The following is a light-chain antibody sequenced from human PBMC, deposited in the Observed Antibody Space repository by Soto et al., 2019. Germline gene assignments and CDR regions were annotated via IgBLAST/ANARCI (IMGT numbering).Light chain of an antibody. CDR2: DAS. V-gene: IGKV3-11*01. J-gene: IGKJ3*01. CDR1: QNVSTY. CDR3: QQRTNWLT. Sequence: EIVLTQSPATLSLSPGERVTLSCRASQNVSTYLAWYQQKPGQAPRLLIYDASDRATGIPARFSGSGSGTDFTLTISSLEPEDFAVYYCQQRTNWLTFGPGPKVDIK.